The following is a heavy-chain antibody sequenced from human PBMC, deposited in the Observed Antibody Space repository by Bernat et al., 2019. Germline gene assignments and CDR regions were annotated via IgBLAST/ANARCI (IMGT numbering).Heavy chain of an antibody. J-gene: IGHJ4*02. CDR1: GDSVSSNNAA. CDR2: TYYRSQWHY. CDR3: ARTGSGANGGDH. V-gene: IGHV6-1*01. Sequence: QIQLQQSGPGLVKPSQTLSLTCAISGDSVSSNNAAWDWIRQSPSRGLEWLGRTYYRSQWHYDYAGSVKSRITVNPDTTKKQFSMHLRSVTPDDAAVYFCARTGSGANGGDHWGQGTLVTVSS. D-gene: IGHD3-3*01.